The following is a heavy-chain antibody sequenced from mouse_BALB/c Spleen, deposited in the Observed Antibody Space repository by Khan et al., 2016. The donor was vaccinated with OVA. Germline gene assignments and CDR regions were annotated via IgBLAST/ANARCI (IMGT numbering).Heavy chain of an antibody. CDR3: ARSTYRFAFVY. CDR2: IIYTGST. V-gene: IGHV3-8*02. D-gene: IGHD2-14*01. Sequence: EVQLQESGPSLVKPSQTLSLTCSVTGDSITSGYWNWIRKFPGNKLEYMGHIIYTGSTYYNPSLQRRISRTRHTSENQDDLKWNTVTDEETATYYCARSTYRFAFVYWGQGTLVTVSA. J-gene: IGHJ3*01. CDR1: GDSITSGY.